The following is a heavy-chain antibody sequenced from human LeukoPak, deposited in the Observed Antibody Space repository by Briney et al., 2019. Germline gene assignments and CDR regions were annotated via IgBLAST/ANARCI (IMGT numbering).Heavy chain of an antibody. Sequence: PSQTLSLTCTVSGNSISSGDNYWSWIRQPAGKGLEWIGRIYTSGSTNYDPSLRSRVTISLDTSKNQLSLKLSSVTAADTAVYHCAREAPDSGSFDYWGQGILVTVSS. CDR3: AREAPDSGSFDY. CDR2: IYTSGST. CDR1: GNSISSGDNY. V-gene: IGHV4-61*02. J-gene: IGHJ4*02. D-gene: IGHD3-10*01.